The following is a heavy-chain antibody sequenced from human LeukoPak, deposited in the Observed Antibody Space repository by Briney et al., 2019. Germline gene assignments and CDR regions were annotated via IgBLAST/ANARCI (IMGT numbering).Heavy chain of an antibody. CDR1: GFTFSSYA. D-gene: IGHD3-10*01. CDR2: ISYDGSNK. CDR3: ARDQSPYGTMVRGVYNWFDP. V-gene: IGHV3-30-3*01. J-gene: IGHJ5*02. Sequence: PGRSLRLSCAASGFTFSSYAMHWVRQAPGKGLEWVAVISYDGSNKYYADSVKGRFTISRDNSKNTLYLQMNSLRAEDTAVYYCARDQSPYGTMVRGVYNWFDPWGQGTLVTVSS.